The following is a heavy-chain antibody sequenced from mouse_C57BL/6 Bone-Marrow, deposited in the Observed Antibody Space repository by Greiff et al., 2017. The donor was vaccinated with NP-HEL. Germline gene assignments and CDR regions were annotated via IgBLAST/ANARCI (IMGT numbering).Heavy chain of an antibody. Sequence: VQLQQSGPELVKPGASVKIPCKASGYTFTDYNMDWVKQSHGKSLEWIGDINPNNGGTIYNQKFKGKATLTVDKSSSTADMELRSLTSEDTAVYYCARRITTVAYYAMDYWGQGTSVTVSS. J-gene: IGHJ4*01. CDR1: GYTFTDYN. CDR3: ARRITTVAYYAMDY. D-gene: IGHD1-1*01. V-gene: IGHV1-18*01. CDR2: INPNNGGT.